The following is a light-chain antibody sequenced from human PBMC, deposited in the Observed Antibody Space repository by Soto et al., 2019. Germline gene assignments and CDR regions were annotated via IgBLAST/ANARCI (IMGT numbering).Light chain of an antibody. Sequence: AIQLTQSPPSLSASVGDRVTISCRASRDIRNVLAWYQHAPGKDPKVLIYGASILHSGVPSRFSGSGSGTDFTLTISSLLHEDFEPYYCLQDLNFHITLGQGTRLEIK. CDR1: RDIRNV. J-gene: IGKJ5*01. CDR2: GAS. V-gene: IGKV1-6*01. CDR3: LQDLNFHIT.